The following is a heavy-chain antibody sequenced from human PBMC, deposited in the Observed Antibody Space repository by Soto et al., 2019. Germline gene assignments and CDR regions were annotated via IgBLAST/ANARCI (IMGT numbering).Heavy chain of an antibody. CDR3: AKLRVDIVATIRGGFDY. CDR1: GFTFSSYA. J-gene: IGHJ4*02. Sequence: GGSLRLSCAASGFTFSSYAMSWVRQAPGKGLKWVSAISGSGGSTYYADSVKGRLTISRDNSKNTLYLQMNSLRAEDTAVYYCAKLRVDIVATIRGGFDYWGQGTLVTVSS. CDR2: ISGSGGST. D-gene: IGHD5-12*01. V-gene: IGHV3-23*01.